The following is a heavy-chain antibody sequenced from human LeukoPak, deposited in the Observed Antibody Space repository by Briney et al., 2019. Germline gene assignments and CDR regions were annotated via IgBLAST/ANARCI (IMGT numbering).Heavy chain of an antibody. CDR3: AVGGMPRGKTVFDY. CDR1: GGSISRFS. V-gene: IGHV4-4*07. D-gene: IGHD3-10*01. J-gene: IGHJ4*02. CDR2: IYTSGTT. Sequence: SETLSLTCNVSGGSISRFSWSWIRQSAGKGLVWIGRIYTSGTTNYNPSLKSRVSMSPDTSKNQFSLRLGSVTAADTAVYYCAVGGMPRGKTVFDYWGQGTLVTVSS.